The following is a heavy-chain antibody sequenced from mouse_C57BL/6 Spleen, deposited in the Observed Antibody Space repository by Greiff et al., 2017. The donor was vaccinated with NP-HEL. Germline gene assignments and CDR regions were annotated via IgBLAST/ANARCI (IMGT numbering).Heavy chain of an antibody. CDR3: ARENYGSSYGDYFDY. J-gene: IGHJ2*01. D-gene: IGHD1-1*01. CDR2: ISYDGSN. Sequence: EVQLQESGPGLVKPSQSLSLTCSVTGYSITSGYYWNWIRQFPGNKLEWMGYISYDGSNNYNPSLKNRISITRDTSKNQFFLKLNSVTTEDTATYYCARENYGSSYGDYFDYWGQGTTLTVSS. V-gene: IGHV3-6*01. CDR1: GYSITSGYY.